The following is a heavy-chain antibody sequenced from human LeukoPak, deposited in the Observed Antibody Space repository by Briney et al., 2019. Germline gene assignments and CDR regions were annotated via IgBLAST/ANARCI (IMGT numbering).Heavy chain of an antibody. CDR3: ARGMIRGVMDDY. J-gene: IGHJ4*02. D-gene: IGHD3-10*01. Sequence: GGSLRLSCAASGFTFSTYSMNWVRQAPGKGLEWISSISSSSSYIYVDSVKGRFTISRDNAKNSLYLQMNSLRAEDTAVYYCARGMIRGVMDDYWGQGTLVTVSS. CDR1: GFTFSTYS. V-gene: IGHV3-21*04. CDR2: ISSSSSYI.